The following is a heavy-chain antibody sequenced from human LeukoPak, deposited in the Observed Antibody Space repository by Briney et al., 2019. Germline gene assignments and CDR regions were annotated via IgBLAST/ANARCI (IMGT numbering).Heavy chain of an antibody. Sequence: GESLKISCKGSGYSFTSYWIGWVRQMPGKGLEWMGIIYPGDSDTRYSPSFQGQVTISADKSISTAYLQWSSLKASDTAMYYCARVYCSSTSCPMGFDPWGQGTQVTVSS. J-gene: IGHJ5*02. CDR3: ARVYCSSTSCPMGFDP. V-gene: IGHV5-51*01. CDR2: IYPGDSDT. D-gene: IGHD2-2*01. CDR1: GYSFTSYW.